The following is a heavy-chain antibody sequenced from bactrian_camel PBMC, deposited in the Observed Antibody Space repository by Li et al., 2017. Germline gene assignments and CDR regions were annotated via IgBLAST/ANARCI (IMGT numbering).Heavy chain of an antibody. D-gene: IGHD6*01. CDR3: AADSSRWSRTLDPLRERRYGY. J-gene: IGHJ4*01. Sequence: HVQLVESGGGSVQAGGSLRLSCAASGYTYNRNCMAWFRQAPGKEREGVARIATGSGNTYYADSVKGRFTITQDNAKNTVYLPMNSLKPEDTAMYYCAADSSRWSRTLDPLRERRYGYWGQGTQVTVS. V-gene: IGHV3S1*01. CDR2: IATGSGNT. CDR1: GYTYNRNC.